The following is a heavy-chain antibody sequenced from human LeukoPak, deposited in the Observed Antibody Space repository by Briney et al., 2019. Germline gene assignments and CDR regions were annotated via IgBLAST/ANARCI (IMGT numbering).Heavy chain of an antibody. CDR3: ASSKAVVVVAATPAWWFDP. D-gene: IGHD2-15*01. CDR2: IIPILGIA. Sequence: SVKVSCKASGGTFSSYAISWVRQAPGQGLEWMGRIIPILGIANYAQKFQGRVTITADKSASTAYMELSSLRSEDTAVYYCASSKAVVVVAATPAWWFDPWGQGTLVTVSS. CDR1: GGTFSSYA. V-gene: IGHV1-69*04. J-gene: IGHJ5*02.